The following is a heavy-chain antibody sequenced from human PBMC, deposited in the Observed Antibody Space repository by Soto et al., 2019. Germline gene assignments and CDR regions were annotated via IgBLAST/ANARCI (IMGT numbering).Heavy chain of an antibody. J-gene: IGHJ5*02. D-gene: IGHD1-26*01. CDR3: AREVGAPSGWLDP. CDR1: GFTFTNYA. CDR2: ISASGGLK. V-gene: IGHV3-23*01. Sequence: EVQLSESGGDLRQPGGSLRLSCAASGFTFTNYAMTWVRQTPGKGLEWVSGISASGGLKYYADSVRDRFTVSRDNSKNILYLQMDNLRDEDTALYYCAREVGAPSGWLDPWGQGTQVTVSS.